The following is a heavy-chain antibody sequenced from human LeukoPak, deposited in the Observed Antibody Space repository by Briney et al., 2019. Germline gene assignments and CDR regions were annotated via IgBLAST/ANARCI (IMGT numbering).Heavy chain of an antibody. V-gene: IGHV3-30*18. CDR2: ISYDGSNK. J-gene: IGHJ6*02. Sequence: PGGSLRLSCAASGFTFSSYGMHWVRQAPGKGLEWVAVISYDGSNKYYADSVKGRFTISRDNSKNTLYLQMNSLRAEDTAVYYCAKGLLRVGGYGMDVWGQGTTVTVSS. CDR1: GFTFSSYG. D-gene: IGHD1-26*01. CDR3: AKGLLRVGGYGMDV.